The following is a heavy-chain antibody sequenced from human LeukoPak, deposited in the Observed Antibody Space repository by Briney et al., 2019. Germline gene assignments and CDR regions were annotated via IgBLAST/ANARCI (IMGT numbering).Heavy chain of an antibody. CDR2: ISSSSSYI. D-gene: IGHD5-18*01. J-gene: IGHJ4*02. CDR1: GFTFSSYS. V-gene: IGHV3-21*01. Sequence: GGSLRLSCAASGFTFSSYSMNWVRQAPGKGLEWVSSISSSSSYIYYADSVKGRFTISRDGAKNSLYLQMNSLRAEDTAVYYCARDPLSRGYSYGYFGYWGQGTLVTVSS. CDR3: ARDPLSRGYSYGYFGY.